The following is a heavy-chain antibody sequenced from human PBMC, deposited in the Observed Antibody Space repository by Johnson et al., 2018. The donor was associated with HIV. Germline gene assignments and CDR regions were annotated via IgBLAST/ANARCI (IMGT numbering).Heavy chain of an antibody. CDR3: AKDLSSGWYHAFDI. Sequence: VQLVESGGGVVQPGGSLRLSCAASAFTFSSYAIHWVRQAPGKGLEWVAFIHYDVNNKYYADSVKGRFTISRDNSKNTLYLQMNSLRAEDTAVYYCAKDLSSGWYHAFDIWGQGTMVTVSS. J-gene: IGHJ3*02. D-gene: IGHD6-19*01. CDR2: IHYDVNNK. CDR1: AFTFSSYA. V-gene: IGHV3-30*02.